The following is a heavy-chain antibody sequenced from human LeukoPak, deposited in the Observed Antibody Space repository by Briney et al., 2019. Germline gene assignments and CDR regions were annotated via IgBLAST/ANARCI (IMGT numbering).Heavy chain of an antibody. CDR3: ARVGGLSNLYQLPSPAAFDI. CDR2: ISYDGSNK. V-gene: IGHV3-30*19. Sequence: PGGSLRLSCAASGFTFNSYGMHWVRQAPGKGLEWVAVISYDGSNKYYADSVKGRFTISRDNSKNTLYLQMNSLRAEDTAVYYCARVGGLSNLYQLPSPAAFDIWGQGTMVTVSS. D-gene: IGHD2-2*01. J-gene: IGHJ3*02. CDR1: GFTFNSYG.